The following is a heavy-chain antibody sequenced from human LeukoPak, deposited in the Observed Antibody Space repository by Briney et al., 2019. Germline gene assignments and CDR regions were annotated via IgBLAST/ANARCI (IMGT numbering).Heavy chain of an antibody. D-gene: IGHD6-6*01. V-gene: IGHV3-30*02. CDR1: GFTLSNYG. J-gene: IGHJ4*02. CDR2: IRFDGSEK. CDR3: AREEYSSSFGFDY. Sequence: GGSLRLSCAASGFTLSNYGMHWVRQAPGKGLEWVAFIRFDGSEKYDADSVQGRFTVSRDISNNTLYLQMNSLRAEDTAVYYCAREEYSSSFGFDYWGQGTLVTVSS.